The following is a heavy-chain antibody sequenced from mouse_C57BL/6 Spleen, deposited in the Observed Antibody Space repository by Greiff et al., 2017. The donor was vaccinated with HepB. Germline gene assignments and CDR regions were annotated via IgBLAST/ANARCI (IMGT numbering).Heavy chain of an antibody. V-gene: IGHV2-5*01. Sequence: VKLVESGPGLVQPSQSLSITCTVSGFSLTSYGVHWVRQSPGKGLEWLGVIWRGGSTDYNAAFMSRLSITKDNSKSQVFFKMNSLQAEDTAIYYSAKNPRDGSSYDWYFEVWGTGTTGTVSS. D-gene: IGHD1-1*01. J-gene: IGHJ1*03. CDR1: GFSLTSYG. CDR2: IWRGGST. CDR3: AKNPRDGSSYDWYFEV.